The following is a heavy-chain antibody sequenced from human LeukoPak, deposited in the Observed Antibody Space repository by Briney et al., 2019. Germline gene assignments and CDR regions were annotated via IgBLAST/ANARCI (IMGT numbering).Heavy chain of an antibody. D-gene: IGHD6-19*01. CDR3: ARESWIGSGWYWFDP. CDR2: MNPNSGNT. V-gene: IGHV1-8*01. CDR1: GYTFTSYD. Sequence: ASVNVSCKASGYTFTSYDINWVRQATGQGLEWMGWMNPNSGNTGYAQKFQGRVTMTRNTSISTAYMELSSLRSEDTAVYYCARESWIGSGWYWFDPWGQGTLVTVSS. J-gene: IGHJ5*02.